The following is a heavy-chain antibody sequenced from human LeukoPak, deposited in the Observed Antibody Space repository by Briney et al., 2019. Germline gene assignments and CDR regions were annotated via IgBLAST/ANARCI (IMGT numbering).Heavy chain of an antibody. CDR3: ARDRIAAAGNAFDI. CDR1: GYTFTGYY. CDR2: INPNSGNT. V-gene: IGHV1-18*04. J-gene: IGHJ3*02. D-gene: IGHD6-13*01. Sequence: ASVKVSCKASGYTFTGYYMHWVRQAPGQGLEWMGWINPNSGNTNYAQKLQGRVTMTTDTSTSTAYMELRSLRSDDTAVYYCARDRIAAAGNAFDIWGQGTMVTVSS.